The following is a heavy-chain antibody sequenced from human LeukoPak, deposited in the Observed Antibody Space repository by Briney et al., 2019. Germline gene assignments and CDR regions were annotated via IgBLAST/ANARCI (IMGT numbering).Heavy chain of an antibody. CDR1: GYTFTSYD. D-gene: IGHD7-27*01. CDR3: ARGPPNWGYDY. Sequence: ASVKVSCKASGYTFTSYDINWVRQATGQGPEWIGWMSSNSGDTGYAQNFQGRVTMTRDTSISTAYMELSSLRSEDTAVYYCARGPPNWGYDYWGQGTLVTVSS. J-gene: IGHJ4*02. CDR2: MSSNSGDT. V-gene: IGHV1-8*01.